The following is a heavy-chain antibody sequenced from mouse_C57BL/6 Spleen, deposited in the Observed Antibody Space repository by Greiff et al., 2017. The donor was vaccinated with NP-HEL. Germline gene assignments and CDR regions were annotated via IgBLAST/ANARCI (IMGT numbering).Heavy chain of an antibody. V-gene: IGHV5-17*01. Sequence: EVMLVESRGGLVKPGGSLKLSCAASGFTFSDYGMHWVRQAPEKGLEWVAYISSGSSTIYYADTVKGRFTISRDNAKNTLFLQMTSLRSEDTAMYYCAWLDYDGGFAYWGQGTLVTVSA. CDR3: AWLDYDGGFAY. D-gene: IGHD2-4*01. J-gene: IGHJ3*01. CDR2: ISSGSSTI. CDR1: GFTFSDYG.